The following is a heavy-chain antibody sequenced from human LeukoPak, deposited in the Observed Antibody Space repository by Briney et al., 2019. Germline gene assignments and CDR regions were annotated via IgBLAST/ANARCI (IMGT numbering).Heavy chain of an antibody. CDR3: ATTGYRGFDI. Sequence: SVKVSCKASGFTFTSSTIQWVRQARGQRLEWIGWIVVGSGNTNYAQKFQERVIITRDMSTTTVYMELSSLRSEDTAVYYCATTGYRGFDIWGQGTMVTVSS. J-gene: IGHJ3*02. CDR1: GFTFTSST. CDR2: IVVGSGNT. D-gene: IGHD5-18*01. V-gene: IGHV1-58*02.